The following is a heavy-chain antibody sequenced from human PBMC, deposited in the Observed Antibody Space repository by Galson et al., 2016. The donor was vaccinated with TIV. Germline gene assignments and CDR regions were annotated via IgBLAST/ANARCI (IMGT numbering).Heavy chain of an antibody. D-gene: IGHD3-22*01. CDR3: ARQLPFYSDTSTDDQNPDA. Sequence: SETLSLTCTVSGGSISSNTYYWGWIRQPPGRGLEWIGSMYYSGSPFYNPSLKSRVTMSVDTSKNQFSLRLSSVTAAYTAVYYCARQLPFYSDTSTDDQNPDAWGQWTTVTVSS. J-gene: IGHJ6*02. CDR1: GGSISSNTYY. CDR2: MYYSGSP. V-gene: IGHV4-39*01.